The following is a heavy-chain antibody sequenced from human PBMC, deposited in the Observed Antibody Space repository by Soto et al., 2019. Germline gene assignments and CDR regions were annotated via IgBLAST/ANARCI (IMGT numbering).Heavy chain of an antibody. Sequence: PSETLSLTCSVSGGSVSSGDYYWSWIRQPPGKGLEWIAYIHYRGSTNYNPSLERRVTIAVDTSKNQFSLTLTSVSAADTAVYYCARGIQMAAYGSREGVERNWFDPWGQGTLVTVSS. CDR1: GGSVSSGDYY. D-gene: IGHD3-10*01. J-gene: IGHJ5*02. CDR3: ARGIQMAAYGSREGVERNWFDP. CDR2: IHYRGST. V-gene: IGHV4-61*08.